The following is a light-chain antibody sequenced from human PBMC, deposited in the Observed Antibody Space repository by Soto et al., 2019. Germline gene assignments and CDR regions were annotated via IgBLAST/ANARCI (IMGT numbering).Light chain of an antibody. V-gene: IGKV3-15*01. CDR2: GAS. CDR3: QQYNTWPPYT. J-gene: IGKJ2*01. CDR1: QSVSSN. Sequence: EIVMTQSPATLSVSPGERATLSCRASQSVSSNLAWYQQKPCQAPRLLIYGASTRATGIPARFSGSGSGTAFTLTISSLQSEDFAVYYCQQYNTWPPYTFGQGTKLEIK.